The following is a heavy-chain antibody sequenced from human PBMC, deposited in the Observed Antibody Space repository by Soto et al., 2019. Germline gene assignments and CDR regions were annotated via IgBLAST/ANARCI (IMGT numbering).Heavy chain of an antibody. D-gene: IGHD6-13*01. J-gene: IGHJ4*02. CDR1: VFIFSNYA. CDR3: ARSQSSSWYDPFDN. V-gene: IGHV3-30-3*01. CDR2: ISFDGNNK. Sequence: GGSLRLACAASVFIFSNYAMHWVRQAPGKGLEWVALISFDGNNKHYADSVKGRFTISRDNSKNTLYLQMNSLRPDDTAVYYCARSQSSSWYDPFDNWGQGTLVTVS.